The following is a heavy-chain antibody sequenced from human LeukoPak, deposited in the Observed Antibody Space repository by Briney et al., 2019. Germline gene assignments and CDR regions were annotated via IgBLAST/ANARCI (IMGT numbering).Heavy chain of an antibody. Sequence: SETLSLTCAVYGGSFSGYYLSWIRLPRGKGLEWIGAINHSGSTNYNPSLKSRVTISVDTSKNQFSLKLSSVTAADTAVYYCARGGARIYDFWSGYHADFDYWGQGTLVTVSS. CDR3: ARGGARIYDFWSGYHADFDY. CDR2: INHSGST. CDR1: GGSFSGYY. D-gene: IGHD3-3*01. V-gene: IGHV4-34*01. J-gene: IGHJ4*02.